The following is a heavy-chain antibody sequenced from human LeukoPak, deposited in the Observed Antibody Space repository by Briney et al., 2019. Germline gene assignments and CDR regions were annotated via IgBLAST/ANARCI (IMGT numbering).Heavy chain of an antibody. V-gene: IGHV4-59*01. CDR2: IYYSGST. J-gene: IGHJ4*02. CDR3: ARRSRDRTGNPRFDY. CDR1: GGSISSYY. Sequence: SETLSLTCTVSGGSISSYYWSWIRQPPGKGLEWIGYIYYSGSTNYNPSLKSRVTISVDTSKNQFSLKLSSVTAADTAVYYCARRSRDRTGNPRFDYWGQGTLVTVSS. D-gene: IGHD1-14*01.